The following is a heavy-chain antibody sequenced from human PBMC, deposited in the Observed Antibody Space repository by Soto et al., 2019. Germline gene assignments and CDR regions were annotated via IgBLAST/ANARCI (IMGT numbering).Heavy chain of an antibody. CDR2: IIPRFGTP. CDR3: ARGTLGIYYYYYGMDV. J-gene: IGHJ6*02. D-gene: IGHD7-27*01. V-gene: IGHV1-69*12. Sequence: QVQLVQSGAAVKKPGSSVKVSCKASGGTFSSFAISWVRQAPGQGLEWMGGIIPRFGTPNYAQKFQGRVTITADALTRTAYMELSSLRSEDTAVYYCARGTLGIYYYYYGMDVWGQGTTVTVSS. CDR1: GGTFSSFA.